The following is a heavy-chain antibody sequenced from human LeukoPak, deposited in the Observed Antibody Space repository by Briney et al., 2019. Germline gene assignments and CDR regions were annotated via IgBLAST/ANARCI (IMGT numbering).Heavy chain of an antibody. J-gene: IGHJ4*02. CDR1: GFTFSSYG. Sequence: GGSLRLSCAASGFTFSSYGMHWVRQAPGKGLEWVAVISYDGSNKYYADSVKGRFTISRDNSKNTLYLLMNSLRAEDTAVYYCARGSAYSYDFTGRERTKSRLDYWGQGTLVTVSS. CDR2: ISYDGSNK. CDR3: ARGSAYSYDFTGRERTKSRLDY. V-gene: IGHV3-30*03. D-gene: IGHD5-18*01.